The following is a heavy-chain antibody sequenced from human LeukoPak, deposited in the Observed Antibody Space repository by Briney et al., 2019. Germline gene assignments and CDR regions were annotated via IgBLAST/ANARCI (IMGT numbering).Heavy chain of an antibody. Sequence: KTSQTLSLTCTVSGGSISSGSYYWSWIRQPAGKGLEWIWRIYTSGSTNYNPSLKSRVTISVDTSKNQFSLKLSSVTAADTAVYYCARCENYYGMDVWGQGTTVTVSS. CDR2: IYTSGST. V-gene: IGHV4-61*02. CDR1: GGSISSGSYY. J-gene: IGHJ6*02. CDR3: ARCENYYGMDV.